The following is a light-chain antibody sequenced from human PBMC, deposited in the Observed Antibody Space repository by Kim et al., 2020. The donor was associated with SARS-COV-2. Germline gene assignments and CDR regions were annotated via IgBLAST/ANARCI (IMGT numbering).Light chain of an antibody. CDR1: SSDVGGYNY. Sequence: GQSITISCIGTSSDVGGYNYASWYQQHPGKAPKLIIYYVNIRPSGVSNRFSGSKSGNTASLTISGLQAEDEADYYCSSYATVTTRVFGGGTQLTVL. V-gene: IGLV2-14*03. CDR2: YVN. J-gene: IGLJ3*02. CDR3: SSYATVTTRV.